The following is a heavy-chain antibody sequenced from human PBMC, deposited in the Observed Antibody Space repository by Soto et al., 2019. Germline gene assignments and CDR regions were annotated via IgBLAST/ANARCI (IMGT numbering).Heavy chain of an antibody. CDR3: ARGFDGGWFDP. D-gene: IGHD3-16*01. CDR2: IGTAGET. J-gene: IGHJ5*02. Sequence: EVQLVESGGGFVQPGGSLRLSCAASGFTFSSYVMHWVRQVTGKGLEWVSAIGTAGETYYPGSVKGRFTISRENAKNSLFLQMNSLTAGDTAVYYCARGFDGGWFDPWGQGTLVTVSS. V-gene: IGHV3-13*01. CDR1: GFTFSSYV.